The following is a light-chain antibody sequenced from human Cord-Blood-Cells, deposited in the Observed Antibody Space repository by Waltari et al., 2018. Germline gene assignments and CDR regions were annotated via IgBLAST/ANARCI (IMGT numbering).Light chain of an antibody. J-gene: IGLJ2*01. CDR1: IRDVGVYHY. CDR2: DVS. V-gene: IGLV2-14*01. CDR3: SSYTSSSTLV. Sequence: QSALTHPASVSGSPGQSTTISCTGTIRDVGVYHYSPWYQQHPGKAPKLMIYDVSNRPSGVSNRFSGSKSGNTASLTISGLQAEDEADYYCSSYTSSSTLVFVGGTKLTVL.